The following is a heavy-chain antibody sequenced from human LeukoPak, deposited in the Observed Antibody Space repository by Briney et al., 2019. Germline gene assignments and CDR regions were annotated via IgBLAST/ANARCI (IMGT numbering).Heavy chain of an antibody. J-gene: IGHJ6*04. V-gene: IGHV1-2*02. CDR2: INPNSGGT. CDR3: ARDREKYSSGSMDV. CDR1: GYTFTGYY. D-gene: IGHD6-19*01. Sequence: ASVKVSCKASGYTFTGYYMHWVRQAPGQGLEWMGWINPNSGGTNYAQKFQGRVTMTRDTSISTAYMELSRLRSDDTAVCYCARDREKYSSGSMDVWGKGTTVTISS.